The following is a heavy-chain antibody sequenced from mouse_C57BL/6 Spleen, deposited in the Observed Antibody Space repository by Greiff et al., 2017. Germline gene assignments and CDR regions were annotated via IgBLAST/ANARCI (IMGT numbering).Heavy chain of an antibody. CDR3: ARTYYGSSYGYFDV. V-gene: IGHV1-4*01. CDR1: GYTFTSYT. Sequence: QVQLQQSGAELARPGASVKMSCKASGYTFTSYTMHWVKQRPGQGLEWIGYINPSSGYTKSNQKFKVKATLTADKSSSTAYMPLSSLTSDDSAVDYCARTYYGSSYGYFDVWGTGTTVTVSS. J-gene: IGHJ1*03. CDR2: INPSSGYT. D-gene: IGHD1-1*01.